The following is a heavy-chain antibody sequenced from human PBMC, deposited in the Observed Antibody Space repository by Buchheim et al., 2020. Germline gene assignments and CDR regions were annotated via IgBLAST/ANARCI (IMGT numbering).Heavy chain of an antibody. CDR3: TRADPRGDYGDHDY. CDR1: GFTFGDYA. V-gene: IGHV3-49*04. J-gene: IGHJ4*02. CDR2: IRSKAYGGTT. Sequence: EVQLVESGGGLVQPGRSLRLSCTASGFTFGDYAMSWVRQAPGKGLEWVGFIRSKAYGGTTEYAASVKGRFTISRDDSKSIAYLQMNSLKTEDTAVYYCTRADPRGDYGDHDYWGQGTL. D-gene: IGHD4-17*01.